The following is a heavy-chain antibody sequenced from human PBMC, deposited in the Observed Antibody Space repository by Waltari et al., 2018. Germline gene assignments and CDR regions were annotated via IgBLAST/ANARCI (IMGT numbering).Heavy chain of an antibody. D-gene: IGHD3-9*01. CDR3: TRHTPDILEDY. V-gene: IGHV3-73*01. CDR2: IRSKANSYAT. Sequence: VRQASGKGLEWVGRIRSKANSYATAYAASVKGRFTISRDDSKNTAYLQMNSLKTEDTAVYYCTRHTPDILEDYWGQGTLVTVSS. J-gene: IGHJ4*02.